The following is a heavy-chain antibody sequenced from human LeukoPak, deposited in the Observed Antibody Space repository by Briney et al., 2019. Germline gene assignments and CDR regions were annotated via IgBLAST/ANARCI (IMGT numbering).Heavy chain of an antibody. CDR3: ARGAVDVSCSGGSCYHLDY. Sequence: ASVRVSCTASGYIFTNYDINWVRQAPGQGLEWMGWMNPNSGNTDYEQKFQGRVTITRNTSISTAYMEVSSLRSEDAVVYYCARGAVDVSCSGGSCYHLDYWGQGTLVTVSS. V-gene: IGHV1-8*01. CDR2: MNPNSGNT. CDR1: GYIFTNYD. J-gene: IGHJ4*02. D-gene: IGHD2-15*01.